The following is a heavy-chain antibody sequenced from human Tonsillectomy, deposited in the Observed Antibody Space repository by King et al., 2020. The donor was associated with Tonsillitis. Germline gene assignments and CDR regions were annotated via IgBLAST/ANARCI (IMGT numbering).Heavy chain of an antibody. CDR2: INPNGGSA. CDR1: GYSFTSNY. J-gene: IGHJ6*02. V-gene: IGHV1-46*01. D-gene: IGHD2-21*02. CDR3: ARGGVTATRHYCCGMDV. Sequence: VQLVESGAEVKRPGASVKVSCKASGYSFTSNYVHWVRQAPGQGLEWMGIINPNGGSASSAQKFQGRVTMTRDTSTSTVYMELSGLTSEDTAVYYCARGGVTATRHYCCGMDVWGQGTTLTVS.